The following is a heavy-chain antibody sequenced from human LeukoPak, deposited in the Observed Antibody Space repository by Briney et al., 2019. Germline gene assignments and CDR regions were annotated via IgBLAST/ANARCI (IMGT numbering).Heavy chain of an antibody. Sequence: PGRSLRLSCAASGFTFSSYGMHWVRQAPGKGLEWVAVISYDGSNKYYADSVKGRFTISRDNSKNTLYLQMNSLRAEDTAVYYCAKGQTSSSWAYYFDYWGQGTLVTVSP. V-gene: IGHV3-30*18. CDR1: GFTFSSYG. CDR3: AKGQTSSSWAYYFDY. D-gene: IGHD6-13*01. CDR2: ISYDGSNK. J-gene: IGHJ4*02.